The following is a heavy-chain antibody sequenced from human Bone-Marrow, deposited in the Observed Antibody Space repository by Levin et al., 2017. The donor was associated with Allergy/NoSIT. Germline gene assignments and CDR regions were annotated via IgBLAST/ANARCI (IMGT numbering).Heavy chain of an antibody. D-gene: IGHD6-19*01. V-gene: IGHV4-59*08. CDR1: GGSISSYY. J-gene: IGHJ4*02. Sequence: SQTLSLTCTVSGGSISSYYWSWIRQPPGKGLEWIGYIYYSGSTNYNPSLKSRVTISVDTSKNQFSLKLSSVTAADTAVYYWASSPSSGWKGFDYWGQGTLVTVSS. CDR2: IYYSGST. CDR3: ASSPSSGWKGFDY.